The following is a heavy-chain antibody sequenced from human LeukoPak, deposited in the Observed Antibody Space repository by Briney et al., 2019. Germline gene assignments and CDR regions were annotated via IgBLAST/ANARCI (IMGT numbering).Heavy chain of an antibody. Sequence: SGGSLRLSCAASGFTFDDYGMSWVRQAPGKGLEWVSGINWNGGSTGYADSVKGRFTISRDNAKNSLYLQMNSLRAEDTALYYCARVPGSGSYYGGDYWGQGTLVTVSS. CDR3: ARVPGSGSYYGGDY. V-gene: IGHV3-20*04. CDR2: INWNGGST. D-gene: IGHD1-26*01. CDR1: GFTFDDYG. J-gene: IGHJ4*02.